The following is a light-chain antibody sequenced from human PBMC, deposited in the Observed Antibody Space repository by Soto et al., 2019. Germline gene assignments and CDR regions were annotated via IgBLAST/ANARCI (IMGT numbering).Light chain of an antibody. CDR3: CSYAGSYTYV. CDR1: SSDVGAYNF. Sequence: QSALAQPASVSGSPGQSITISCTGTSSDVGAYNFVSWYQQHPGKAPKLMIFDVSKRPSGVPDRFSGSKSANTASLTISGLQAEDEADYYCCSYAGSYTYVFGTGTKVTVL. J-gene: IGLJ1*01. CDR2: DVS. V-gene: IGLV2-11*01.